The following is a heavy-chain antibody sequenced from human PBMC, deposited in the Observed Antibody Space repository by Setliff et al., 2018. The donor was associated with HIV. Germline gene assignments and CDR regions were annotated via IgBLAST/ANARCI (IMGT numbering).Heavy chain of an antibody. Sequence: GGSLRLSCAASGFTFSSFWMSWVRQAPGKGLEWVSGISGSAGTTYYADSVKGRFTISRDNSKNTLYLQMNSLRAEDTAVYYCAGESSIAVAEYFQHWGQGTLVTVS. CDR2: ISGSAGTT. J-gene: IGHJ1*01. D-gene: IGHD6-19*01. CDR3: AGESSIAVAEYFQH. V-gene: IGHV3-23*01. CDR1: GFTFSSFW.